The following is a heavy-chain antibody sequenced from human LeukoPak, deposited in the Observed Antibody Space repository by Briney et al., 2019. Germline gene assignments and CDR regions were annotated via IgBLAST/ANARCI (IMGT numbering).Heavy chain of an antibody. J-gene: IGHJ5*02. CDR2: ISGSGGST. CDR1: GFTFSSYA. Sequence: PGLSLRLSCAASGFTFSSYAMTWVRQAPGKGLEWVSSISGSGGSTYHTDSVKGRFIISRDNSKNTMYLQMNSLRAEDTAVYYCAKAGHPPAYCSSCSSYMGSWGQGTLVTVSS. V-gene: IGHV3-23*01. CDR3: AKAGHPPAYCSSCSSYMGS. D-gene: IGHD2-2*01.